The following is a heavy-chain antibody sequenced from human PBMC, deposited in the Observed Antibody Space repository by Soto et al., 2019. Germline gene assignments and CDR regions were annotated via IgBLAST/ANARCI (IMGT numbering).Heavy chain of an antibody. CDR2: MSYDGTNK. CDR3: AKGAKRYNWNDSTFDF. J-gene: IGHJ4*02. V-gene: IGHV3-30*18. CDR1: GFVFSDYG. Sequence: GGSLRLSCAASGFVFSDYGMHWVRQAPGKGLEWVAVMSYDGTNKYYADSVKGRFTISRDNSKNTLYLQMNSLRAEDTAMYFCAKGAKRYNWNDSTFDFWGQGTLVTVSS. D-gene: IGHD1-1*01.